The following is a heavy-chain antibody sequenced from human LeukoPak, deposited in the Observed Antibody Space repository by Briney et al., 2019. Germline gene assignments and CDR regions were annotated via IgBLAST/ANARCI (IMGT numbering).Heavy chain of an antibody. CDR1: EFTFSSYW. Sequence: GGSLRLSCVASEFTFSSYWMSWVHQAPGRGLEWVANIKQDGREIYYVDSVKGRFTISRDNAKKSLYLQMNSLRAEDTAVYYCARSYSRFDYWGQGTLVTVSS. J-gene: IGHJ4*02. CDR2: IKQDGREI. CDR3: ARSYSRFDY. V-gene: IGHV3-7*01. D-gene: IGHD6-13*01.